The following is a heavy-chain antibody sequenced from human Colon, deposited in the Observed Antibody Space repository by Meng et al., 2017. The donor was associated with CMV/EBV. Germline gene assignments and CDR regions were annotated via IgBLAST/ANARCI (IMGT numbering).Heavy chain of an antibody. CDR2: SYYTGST. CDR3: ARATKSSCWEVLDY. Sequence: QVQCQQWGAGLLKPSETPSLTCAVYGESFSGYYWTWIRQPPGRGLEWIGESYYTGSTNYSPSLKSRVTISLDTSKNQFSLKLNSVTAADTAVYYCARATKSSCWEVLDYWGHGTLVTVSS. CDR1: GESFSGYY. J-gene: IGHJ4*01. V-gene: IGHV4-34*01. D-gene: IGHD2-2*01.